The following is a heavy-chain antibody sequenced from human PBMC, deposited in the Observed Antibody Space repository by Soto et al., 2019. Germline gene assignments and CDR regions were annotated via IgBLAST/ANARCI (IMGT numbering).Heavy chain of an antibody. CDR2: IKTRTDGGTI. CDR1: GFTFSNAW. CDR3: ATGPFCRGNSCYFPR. V-gene: IGHV3-15*01. D-gene: IGHD2-15*01. J-gene: IGHJ4*02. Sequence: GGSLRLSCAASGFTFSNAWMSWVRQAPGKALEWLCRIKTRTDGGTIDYAAPVKGRFTISRDDSKNTLYLRMNSLRTEDTAVYYCATGPFCRGNSCYFPRWGQGT.